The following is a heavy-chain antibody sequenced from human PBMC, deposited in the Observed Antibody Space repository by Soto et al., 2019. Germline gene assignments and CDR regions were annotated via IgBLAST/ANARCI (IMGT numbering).Heavy chain of an antibody. J-gene: IGHJ4*02. CDR1: GGTFGSHT. Sequence: QVQLVQSGAEVKKPGSSVRVSCKVSGGTFGSHTFTWVRQAPGQGLEWMGEIIPVFNAANYAQRFQDRVTITEDRSATTVYLELSRLTSADTATYYCARIATLTYHNTRETDLDFWGQGTLVIVSS. CDR3: ARIATLTYHNTRETDLDF. V-gene: IGHV1-69*06. CDR2: IIPVFNAA. D-gene: IGHD1-26*01.